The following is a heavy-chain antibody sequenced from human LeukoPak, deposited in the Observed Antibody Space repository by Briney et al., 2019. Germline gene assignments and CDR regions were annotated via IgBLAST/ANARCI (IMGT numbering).Heavy chain of an antibody. Sequence: PGGSLRLSCAASGFTFSSYGMNWVRQAPGKGLEWLSYISSSSSTIYYADSVKGRFTISRDNAKNSLYLQMNSLRAEDTAVYYCARGYCSSGSCPFDYCGQGTLVTVSS. V-gene: IGHV3-48*01. J-gene: IGHJ4*02. D-gene: IGHD2-15*01. CDR1: GFTFSSYG. CDR2: ISSSSSTI. CDR3: ARGYCSSGSCPFDY.